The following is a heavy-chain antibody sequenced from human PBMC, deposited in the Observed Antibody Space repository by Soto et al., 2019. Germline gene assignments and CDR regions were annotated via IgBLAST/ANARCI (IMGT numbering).Heavy chain of an antibody. CDR1: GGSMISYY. Sequence: SETLSLTCTVSGGSMISYYWSWIRQPPGRGLEWIGFIYYAGSTNYNPSLNSRVTISVDTSKNQFSLKLSSVTAADTAVYYCARGSTVAAILFDYWGQGTLVTVSS. CDR3: ARGSTVAAILFDY. J-gene: IGHJ4*02. D-gene: IGHD2-15*01. CDR2: IYYAGST. V-gene: IGHV4-59*12.